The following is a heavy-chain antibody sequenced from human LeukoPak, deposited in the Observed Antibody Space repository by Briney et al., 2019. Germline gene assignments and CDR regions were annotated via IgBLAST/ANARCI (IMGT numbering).Heavy chain of an antibody. CDR1: GFIFSNYG. J-gene: IGHJ4*02. D-gene: IGHD3-22*01. CDR3: AKGHADSSGYYYFDS. V-gene: IGHV3-23*01. CDR2: IRGNADTT. Sequence: GGTLRLSCAASGFIFSNYGMSWVRQAPGKGLEWVSGIRGNADTTYYADSVKGRFSIFRDNSKNMLYLQMNSLRVEDTAVYYCAKGHADSSGYYYFDSWGQGTLVTVSS.